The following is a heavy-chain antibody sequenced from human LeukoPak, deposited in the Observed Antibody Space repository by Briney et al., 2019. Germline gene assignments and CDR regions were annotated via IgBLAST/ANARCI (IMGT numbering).Heavy chain of an antibody. D-gene: IGHD2-2*01. CDR1: GGSISSSTYY. Sequence: SETLSLTCIVSGGSISSSTYYWSWIRQPAGKGLEWIGRIYTSGSTNYNPSLKSRVTMSVDTSKNQFSLKLSSVTAADTAVYYCARTPRYCSSTSCYAIDYWGQGTLVTVSS. CDR2: IYTSGST. J-gene: IGHJ4*02. V-gene: IGHV4-61*02. CDR3: ARTPRYCSSTSCYAIDY.